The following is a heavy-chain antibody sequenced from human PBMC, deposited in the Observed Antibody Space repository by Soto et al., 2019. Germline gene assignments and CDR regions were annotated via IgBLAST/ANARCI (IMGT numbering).Heavy chain of an antibody. D-gene: IGHD3-22*01. J-gene: IGHJ4*02. Sequence: WGSLRLSCAASGFTFSSYAMHWVRQAPGKGLEWVAVISYDGSNKYYADSVKGRFTISRDNSKNTLYLQMNSLRAEDTAVYYCARGYDSSGYLYYWGQGTLVTVSS. CDR2: ISYDGSNK. V-gene: IGHV3-30*04. CDR1: GFTFSSYA. CDR3: ARGYDSSGYLYY.